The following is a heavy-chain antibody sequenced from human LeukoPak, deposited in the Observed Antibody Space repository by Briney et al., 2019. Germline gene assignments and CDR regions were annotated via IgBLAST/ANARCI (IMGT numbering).Heavy chain of an antibody. CDR3: AREVVGADYYYGMDV. D-gene: IGHD1-26*01. J-gene: IGHJ6*02. CDR1: GGSISSYY. Sequence: SETLSLTCTVSGGSISSYYWSWIRQPPGKGLEWIGYIYYSGSTNYNPSLKSRVTISVDTSKNQFSLKLSSVTAADTAVYYCAREVVGADYYYGMDVWGQGTTDTVSS. CDR2: IYYSGST. V-gene: IGHV4-59*01.